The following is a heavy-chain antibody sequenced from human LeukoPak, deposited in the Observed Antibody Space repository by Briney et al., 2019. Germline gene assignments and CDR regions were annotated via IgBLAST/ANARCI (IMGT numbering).Heavy chain of an antibody. Sequence: GGSLRRSCAASGFTFDDYGISWVRQAPGKGLEWVSGINWNGGSTGYADSVKGRFTISRDNAKNSLYLQMNSLRAEDTAVYYCARPLSGYSSSLGYWGQGTLVTVSS. J-gene: IGHJ4*02. CDR1: GFTFDDYG. D-gene: IGHD6-6*01. V-gene: IGHV3-20*04. CDR2: INWNGGST. CDR3: ARPLSGYSSSLGY.